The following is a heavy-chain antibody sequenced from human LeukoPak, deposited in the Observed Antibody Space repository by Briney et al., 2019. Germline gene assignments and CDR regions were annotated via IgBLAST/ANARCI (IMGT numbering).Heavy chain of an antibody. CDR1: GYTFTSYY. J-gene: IGHJ2*01. Sequence: ASVKVSCKASGYTFTSYYMHWVRQAPGQGLEWMGIINPSGGSTSYAQKFQGRVTMTRDTSTSTVYMELSSLRSEDTAVYYCARDSLRSNIAVASAVRLYWYFDLWGRGTLVTVSS. CDR3: ARDSLRSNIAVASAVRLYWYFDL. V-gene: IGHV1-46*01. CDR2: INPSGGST. D-gene: IGHD6-19*01.